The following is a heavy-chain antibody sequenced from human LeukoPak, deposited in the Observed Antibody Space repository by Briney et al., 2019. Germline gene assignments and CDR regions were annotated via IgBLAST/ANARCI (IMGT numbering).Heavy chain of an antibody. CDR3: ARAPRDIVVVPAAIFHFDY. CDR1: GFTFSSYS. J-gene: IGHJ4*02. CDR2: ISSSSSYI. D-gene: IGHD2-2*01. V-gene: IGHV3-21*01. Sequence: GGSLRLSCAASGFTFSSYSMNWVRQAPGKGLEWVSSISSSSSYIYYADSVKGRFTISRVNAKNSLYLQMNSLRAEDTAVYYCARAPRDIVVVPAAIFHFDYWGQGTLVTVSS.